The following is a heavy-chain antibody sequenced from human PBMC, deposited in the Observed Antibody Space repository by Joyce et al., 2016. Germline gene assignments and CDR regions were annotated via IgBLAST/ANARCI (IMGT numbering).Heavy chain of an antibody. Sequence: EVQLVETGGGLIQPGGSLRLSCAASGFNVSNNDMNWVRQAPGKGLEWVAVIYSGGSPCYADSGKGRFAISRDKSKNTLYLQMNSLRAEDTAVYYCARQPPAHRHGMDVWGQGTTVTVSS. V-gene: IGHV3-53*02. CDR2: IYSGGSP. CDR1: GFNVSNND. CDR3: ARQPPAHRHGMDV. J-gene: IGHJ6*02.